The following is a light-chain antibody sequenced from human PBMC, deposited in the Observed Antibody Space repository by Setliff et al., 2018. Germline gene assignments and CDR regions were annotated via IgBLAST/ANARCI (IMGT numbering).Light chain of an antibody. J-gene: IGLJ1*01. CDR2: DVS. V-gene: IGLV2-14*03. CDR1: SSDVGGYDY. CDR3: SSYAGSSTLYV. Sequence: QSVLTQPASVSGSPGQSITISCTGTSSDVGGYDYVSWYQQHPDKAPKLMIFDVSNRPSGVSNRFSGSKSGNTASLTISGLQAEDEADYYCSSYAGSSTLYVFGTGTKVPS.